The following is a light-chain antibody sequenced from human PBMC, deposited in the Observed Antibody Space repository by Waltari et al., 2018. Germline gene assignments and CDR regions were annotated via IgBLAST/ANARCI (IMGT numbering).Light chain of an antibody. Sequence: SYVLTQPPSVSGSPGQTALITCSGHALPKKYAYGYQQKSGQAPIFVLYEDKLRPAGIPDRFSASSSGTVATLTISGAQVEDEAEYFCYSADTSDNRVFGGGTKLTVL. CDR2: EDK. J-gene: IGLJ3*02. CDR3: YSADTSDNRV. CDR1: ALPKKY. V-gene: IGLV3-10*01.